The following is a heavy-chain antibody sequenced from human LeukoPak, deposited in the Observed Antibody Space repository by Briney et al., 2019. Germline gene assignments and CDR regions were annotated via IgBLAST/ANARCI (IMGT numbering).Heavy chain of an antibody. CDR2: ISPTGSTT. CDR1: GFSFSGHW. V-gene: IGHV3-74*01. Sequence: GGSLRLSCTASGFSFSGHWMHWARQLPGKGLVWVSRISPTGSTTSYADSVKGRFTVSRDNAKNTLYLQVNNLRAEDTAVYYSARGPNSNWSGPDFWGQGTLLTVSS. CDR3: ARGPNSNWSGPDF. D-gene: IGHD6-6*01. J-gene: IGHJ4*02.